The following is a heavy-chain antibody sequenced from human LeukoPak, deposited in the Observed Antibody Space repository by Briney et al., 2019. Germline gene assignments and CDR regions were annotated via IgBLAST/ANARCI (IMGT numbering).Heavy chain of an antibody. CDR2: FDPEDGET. Sequence: ASVTLSYTVSGYTLTELSMHWVRQAPGKGVEWMGGFDPEDGETIYAQKFQGRANMTEDTSTDTAYMELSSLRSEDTAVYYCATFPIKGDGLFDYWGQGTLVTVSS. CDR3: ATFPIKGDGLFDY. CDR1: GYTLTELS. D-gene: IGHD5-12*01. V-gene: IGHV1-24*01. J-gene: IGHJ4*02.